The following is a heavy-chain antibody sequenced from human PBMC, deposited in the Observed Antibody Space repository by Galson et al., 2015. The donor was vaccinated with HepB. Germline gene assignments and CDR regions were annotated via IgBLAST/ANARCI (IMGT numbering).Heavy chain of an antibody. J-gene: IGHJ4*02. V-gene: IGHV1-3*01. CDR3: ARGQGDLPEYDY. CDR2: INAGNGNT. Sequence: SVKVSCKASGFTFTSYAMHWVRQAPGQRLEWMGWINAGNGNTKYSQKFQGRVTITRDTSASTAYMELSSLRSEDTAVYYCARGQGDLPEYDYWGQGTLVTVSS. CDR1: GFTFTSYA. D-gene: IGHD2/OR15-2a*01.